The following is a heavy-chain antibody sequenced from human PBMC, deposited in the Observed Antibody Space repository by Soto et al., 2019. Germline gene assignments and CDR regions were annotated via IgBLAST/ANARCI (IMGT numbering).Heavy chain of an antibody. D-gene: IGHD2-2*01. Sequence: PSAKLSLTYTFSCVTLISSHWRWIRQTAGKGLEWIGYIFYSGSTNYNPSLKSRVTISVDTSKNQFSLKLSSVTAADTAVYYCARQLCRSTSCYAWFDPWGQGTLVTVS. CDR1: CVTLISSH. V-gene: IGHV4-59*08. J-gene: IGHJ5*02. CDR2: IFYSGST. CDR3: ARQLCRSTSCYAWFDP.